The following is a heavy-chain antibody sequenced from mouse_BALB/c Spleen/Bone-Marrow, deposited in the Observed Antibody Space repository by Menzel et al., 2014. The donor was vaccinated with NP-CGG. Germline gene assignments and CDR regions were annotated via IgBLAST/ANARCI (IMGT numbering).Heavy chain of an antibody. D-gene: IGHD2-10*02. CDR3: GRSKYGNYDAMDY. V-gene: IGHV1-37*01. Sequence: VQLQQSGPELVKPGASVKISCKASGYSFTGYFMNWGKQSHGKSLEWIGRINPYNGDTFYNQKFKGKATLTVDKSSSTAHMELLSLTSEDSAVYYCGRSKYGNYDAMDYWGRGTSVTVSS. J-gene: IGHJ4*01. CDR1: GYSFTGYF. CDR2: INPYNGDT.